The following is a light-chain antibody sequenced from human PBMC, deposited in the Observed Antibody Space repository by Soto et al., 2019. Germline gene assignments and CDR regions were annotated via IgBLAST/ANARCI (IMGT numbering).Light chain of an antibody. Sequence: QSALTQPASVSGSPGQSITISCTGTSSDVGGYNYVSWYQQHPGKAPKLMIYEVSNRPSGVSNRFSGSKSGNTASLTISGLQAEYEADYYCSSYTSSSPCVFGTGTKLTVL. V-gene: IGLV2-14*01. CDR3: SSYTSSSPCV. CDR2: EVS. CDR1: SSDVGGYNY. J-gene: IGLJ1*01.